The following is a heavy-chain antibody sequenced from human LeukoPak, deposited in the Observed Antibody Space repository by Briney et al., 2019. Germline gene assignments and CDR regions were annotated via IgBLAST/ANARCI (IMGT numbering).Heavy chain of an antibody. CDR2: ISYDESDK. D-gene: IGHD2-15*01. CDR1: GFTFSNYG. V-gene: IGHV3-30*18. CDR3: AKGVVAATDAAYYGMDV. Sequence: GGSLRLSCAASGFTFSNYGMHWVRQAPGKGLEWVAVISYDESDKYYADSVKGRFTISRDNSKDTLYLQMNSLRPEDTAVYYCAKGVVAATDAAYYGMDVWGQGTTVTVSS. J-gene: IGHJ6*02.